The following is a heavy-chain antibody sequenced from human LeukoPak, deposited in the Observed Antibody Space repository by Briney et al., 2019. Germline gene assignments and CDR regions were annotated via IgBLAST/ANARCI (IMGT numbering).Heavy chain of an antibody. CDR3: AKARNPTYYYGSGGYYLSDY. Sequence: GGSLRLSCAASGFTFSSYAMSWVRQAPGKGLEWVSAISGSGGSTYYADSVKGRFTISRDNSKNTLYLQMNSLRAEDTAVYYCAKARNPTYYYGSGGYYLSDYWGQGTLVTVSS. V-gene: IGHV3-23*01. CDR1: GFTFSSYA. J-gene: IGHJ4*02. D-gene: IGHD3-10*01. CDR2: ISGSGGST.